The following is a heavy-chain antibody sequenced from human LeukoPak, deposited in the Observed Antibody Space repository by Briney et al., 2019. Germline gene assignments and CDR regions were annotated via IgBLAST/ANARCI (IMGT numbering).Heavy chain of an antibody. D-gene: IGHD5-18*01. CDR1: GYTLTELS. Sequence: ASVKVSCKVSGYTLTELSMHWVRQAPGKGLEWMGGFDPEDGETIYAQKFQGRVTMTTDTSTSTAYMELRSLRSDDTAVYYCARATDTAMVGGYWGQGTLVTVSS. J-gene: IGHJ4*02. CDR3: ARATDTAMVGGY. CDR2: FDPEDGET. V-gene: IGHV1-24*01.